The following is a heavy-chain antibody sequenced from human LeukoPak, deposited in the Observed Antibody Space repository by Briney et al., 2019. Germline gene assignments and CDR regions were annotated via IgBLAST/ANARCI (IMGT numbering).Heavy chain of an antibody. Sequence: KTSETLSLTCTVSGGSISSSSYYWGWIRQPPGEGLEWIGTIYYSGSTDYNPSLKSRATISVDTSKNQFSLKLTSVTAADTAIYYCARQWSYPDAFGIWGQGTMVTVSS. J-gene: IGHJ3*02. V-gene: IGHV4-39*01. D-gene: IGHD3-10*01. CDR2: IYYSGST. CDR3: ARQWSYPDAFGI. CDR1: GGSISSSSYY.